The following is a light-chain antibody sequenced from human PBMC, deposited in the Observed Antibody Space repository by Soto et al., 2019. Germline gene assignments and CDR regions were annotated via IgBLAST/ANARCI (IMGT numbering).Light chain of an antibody. V-gene: IGKV3-20*01. CDR3: QQYDSPPRT. Sequence: EIVLTQSPGTLSLSPGERATLSCRASQSVSSSYLAWYQQKPGQAPRLLIYGTSSRATGIPDRFSGSGSGTDFTLTISRLEPGDFAVYYCQQYDSPPRTFGQGTKVEIK. CDR1: QSVSSSY. CDR2: GTS. J-gene: IGKJ1*01.